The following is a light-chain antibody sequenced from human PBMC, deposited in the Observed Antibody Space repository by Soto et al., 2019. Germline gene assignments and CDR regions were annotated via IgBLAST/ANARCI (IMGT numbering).Light chain of an antibody. CDR2: GAS. CDR3: QQYNNWPRT. V-gene: IGKV3-20*01. J-gene: IGKJ1*01. Sequence: ILLTQSPCTLSLSPLAKTTLSLMSSQSVSSSYLAWYQQKPGQAPRLLIYGASSRATGIPDRFSGSGSGTDFTLTISSLQSEDFAVYYCQQYNNWPRTFGQGTKVDIK. CDR1: QSVSSSY.